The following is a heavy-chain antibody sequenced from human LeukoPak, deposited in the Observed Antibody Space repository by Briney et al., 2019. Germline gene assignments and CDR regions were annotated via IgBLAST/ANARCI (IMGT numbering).Heavy chain of an antibody. J-gene: IGHJ4*02. V-gene: IGHV5-51*01. CDR2: IYLSDSDA. D-gene: IGHD6-19*01. CDR3: ARSGGSGWDEGFDY. CDR1: GYRTTSYW. Sequence: GESLKISCKGSGYRTTSYWIAWVRQMPGKGLEGMGIIYLSDSDARYSPSFQGQLTMSADKSISTAYLQWSNLKASDTALYYCARSGGSGWDEGFDYWGQGTLATVSS.